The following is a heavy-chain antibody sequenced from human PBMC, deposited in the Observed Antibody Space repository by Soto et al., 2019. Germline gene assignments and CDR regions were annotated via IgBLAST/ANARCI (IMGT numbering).Heavy chain of an antibody. Sequence: ASVKVSCKASGYTFTSYAMHWLRQAPGQRLEWMGWINAGNGNTNYAQKLQGRVTMTTDTSTSTAYMELRSLRSDDTAVYYCARGEPMGDYWGQGTLVTVSS. CDR3: ARGEPMGDY. J-gene: IGHJ4*02. V-gene: IGHV1-3*01. D-gene: IGHD1-26*01. CDR1: GYTFTSYA. CDR2: INAGNGNT.